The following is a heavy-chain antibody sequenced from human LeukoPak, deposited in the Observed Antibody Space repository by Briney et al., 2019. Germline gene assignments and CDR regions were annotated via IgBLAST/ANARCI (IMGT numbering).Heavy chain of an antibody. J-gene: IGHJ4*02. CDR2: ISNSGEST. Sequence: PGGSLRLSCAASGFTFSSYAMNWVRQAPGKGLEWVSTISNSGESTYYADSVKGRFTISRDNSKNTLCLQMNSLRAEDTAVYYCAKGAMVRGVLDYWGQGTLVTVSS. D-gene: IGHD3-10*01. CDR3: AKGAMVRGVLDY. CDR1: GFTFSSYA. V-gene: IGHV3-23*01.